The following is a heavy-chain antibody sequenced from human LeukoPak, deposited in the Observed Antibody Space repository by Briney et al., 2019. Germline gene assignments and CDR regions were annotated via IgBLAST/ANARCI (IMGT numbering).Heavy chain of an antibody. CDR1: GGTFSSYA. Sequence: ASVTVSCKASGGTFSSYAISWVRQAPGQGLEWMGRIIPILGIANYAQKFQGRFTITADKSTSTAYMELSSLRSEDTAVYYCAGATVVTPTDAFDIWGQGTMVTVSS. J-gene: IGHJ3*02. V-gene: IGHV1-69*04. CDR2: IIPILGIA. CDR3: AGATVVTPTDAFDI. D-gene: IGHD4-23*01.